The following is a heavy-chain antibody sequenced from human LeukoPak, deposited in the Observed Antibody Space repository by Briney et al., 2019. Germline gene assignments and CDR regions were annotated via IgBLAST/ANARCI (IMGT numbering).Heavy chain of an antibody. Sequence: PGGSLRLSCAASGFTFSSCWLSWVRQAPGMGLEWVASIKQDGSEKYYVDSVKGRFTISRDNAKNSLYLQMNSLRAEDTAVYYCAKEADSSSWRYNWFDPWGQGTLVTVSS. CDR2: IKQDGSEK. CDR1: GFTFSSCW. D-gene: IGHD6-13*01. CDR3: AKEADSSSWRYNWFDP. J-gene: IGHJ5*02. V-gene: IGHV3-7*03.